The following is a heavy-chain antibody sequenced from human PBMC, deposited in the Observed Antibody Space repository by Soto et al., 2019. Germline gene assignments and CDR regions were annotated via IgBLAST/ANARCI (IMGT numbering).Heavy chain of an antibody. CDR2: ISYDGSNK. D-gene: IGHD6-6*01. V-gene: IGHV3-30-3*01. Sequence: LRLSCAASGFTFSSYAMHWVRQAPGKGLEWVAVISYDGSNKYYADSVKGRFTISRDNSKNTLYLQMNSLRAEDTAVYYCARDSAARGQGSVDYWGQGTLVTVSS. CDR3: ARDSAARGQGSVDY. CDR1: GFTFSSYA. J-gene: IGHJ4*02.